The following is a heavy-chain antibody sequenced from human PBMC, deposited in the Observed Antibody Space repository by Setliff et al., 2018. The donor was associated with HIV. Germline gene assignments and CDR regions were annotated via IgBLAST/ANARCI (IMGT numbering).Heavy chain of an antibody. CDR2: ISYDGNNK. D-gene: IGHD6-13*01. J-gene: IGHJ5*02. CDR3: ARPLLQQLVLGINWFDP. V-gene: IGHV3-30*19. CDR1: GFIFSRYG. Sequence: GGSLRLSCAASGFIFSRYGMHWVRQAPGKGLDWVAVISYDGNNKYYADSVKGRFTISRDNSKNTLYLQMNSLRAEDTAVYYCARPLLQQLVLGINWFDPWGQGTLVTVSS.